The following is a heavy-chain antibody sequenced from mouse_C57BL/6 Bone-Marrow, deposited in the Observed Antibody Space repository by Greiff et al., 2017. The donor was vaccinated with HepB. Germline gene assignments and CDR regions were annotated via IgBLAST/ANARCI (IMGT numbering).Heavy chain of an antibody. CDR2: ISYSGST. D-gene: IGHD1-1*01. J-gene: IGHJ1*03. Sequence: EVKLVESGPGLAKPSQTLSLTCSVTGYSITSDYWNWIRKFPGNKLEYMGYISYSGSTYYNPSLKSRISITRDTSKNQYYLQLTSVTTEDTATYYCARSPFYYYGSSSYFDVWGTGTTVTVSS. CDR3: ARSPFYYYGSSSYFDV. V-gene: IGHV3-8*01. CDR1: GYSITSDY.